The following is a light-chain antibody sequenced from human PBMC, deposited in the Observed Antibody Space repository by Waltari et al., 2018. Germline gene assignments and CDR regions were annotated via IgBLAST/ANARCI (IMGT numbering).Light chain of an antibody. V-gene: IGLV3-10*01. CDR2: DDN. Sequence: SYELTQPPSVPVPPAQTARITCSGDALPTKYAFWYQQKSGQAPVLIIYDDNKRPSGIPERFSGSSSGTMATLTISGAQVEDEADYYCYSTDSTGNHVVFGGGTKLTVL. CDR3: YSTDSTGNHVV. CDR1: ALPTKY. J-gene: IGLJ2*01.